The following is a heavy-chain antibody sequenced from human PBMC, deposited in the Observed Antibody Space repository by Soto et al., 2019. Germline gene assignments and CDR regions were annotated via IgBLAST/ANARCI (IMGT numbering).Heavy chain of an antibody. D-gene: IGHD3-22*01. J-gene: IGHJ6*02. V-gene: IGHV5-51*01. Sequence: GESLKISCKGSGYSFTGYWIGWVRQMPGKGLEWMGIIYPGDSDTRYSPSFQGQVTISADKSISTAYLQWSSLKASDTAMYYCARRKYYYDSSGYYPHGSYYYGMDVWGQGTTVTVSS. CDR1: GYSFTGYW. CDR3: ARRKYYYDSSGYYPHGSYYYGMDV. CDR2: IYPGDSDT.